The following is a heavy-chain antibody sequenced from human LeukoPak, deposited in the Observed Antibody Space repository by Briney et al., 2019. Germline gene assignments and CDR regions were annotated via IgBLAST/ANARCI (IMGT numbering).Heavy chain of an antibody. CDR2: INQDGSAR. V-gene: IGHV3-7*01. D-gene: IGHD1-1*01. Sequence: GGSLRLSCAASGFTFSRYWMSWVRQAPGKGLELVANINQDGSARYHVDSVRGRFTISRDNARNSLFLQMDSLRAEDTAVYYCATMVLEPLPYYFDYWGQGTLVIVSS. CDR3: ATMVLEPLPYYFDY. CDR1: GFTFSRYW. J-gene: IGHJ4*02.